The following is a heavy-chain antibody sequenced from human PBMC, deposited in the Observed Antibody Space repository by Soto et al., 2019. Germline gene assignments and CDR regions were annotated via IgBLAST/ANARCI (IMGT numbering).Heavy chain of an antibody. J-gene: IGHJ5*02. CDR2: INHSGST. Sequence: SETLSLTCAVYGGSFSGYYWSWIRQPPGKGLEWIGEINHSGSTNYNPSLKSRVTISVDTSKNQFSLKLSSVTAADTAVYYCARVRRFGEPINWFDPWGQGTLVTVSS. D-gene: IGHD3-10*01. V-gene: IGHV4-34*01. CDR3: ARVRRFGEPINWFDP. CDR1: GGSFSGYY.